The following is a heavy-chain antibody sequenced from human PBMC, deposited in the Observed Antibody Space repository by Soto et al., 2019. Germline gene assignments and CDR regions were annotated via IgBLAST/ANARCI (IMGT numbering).Heavy chain of an antibody. CDR2: IGAYNGNT. J-gene: IGHJ6*02. CDR3: ARDGVNCFYYGMDA. Sequence: ASVKVSCKASGYTFGSYGISWVRQAPGQGLDWMGWIGAYNGNTNYAQKLQDRVTLTTDPSTSTAYMELRSLRSDDTAVYYCARDGVNCFYYGMDAWGQGTTVTVS. V-gene: IGHV1-18*01. CDR1: GYTFGSYG. D-gene: IGHD2-21*02.